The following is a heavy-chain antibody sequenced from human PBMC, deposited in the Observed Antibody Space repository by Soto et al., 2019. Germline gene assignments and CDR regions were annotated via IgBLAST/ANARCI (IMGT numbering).Heavy chain of an antibody. CDR3: ARDDIVAAEIDY. J-gene: IGHJ4*02. V-gene: IGHV1-8*01. Sequence: ASVKVSCKASGYTFTSYDINWVRQATGQGLEWMGWMNPNSGNTVYAQRFQGRVTMTRNTSISTAYMELSSLRSEDTAVYYCARDDIVAAEIDYWGQGTLVTVSS. D-gene: IGHD5-12*01. CDR2: MNPNSGNT. CDR1: GYTFTSYD.